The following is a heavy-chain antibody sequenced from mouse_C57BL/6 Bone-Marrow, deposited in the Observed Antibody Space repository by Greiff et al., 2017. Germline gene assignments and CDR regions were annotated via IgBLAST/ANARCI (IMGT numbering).Heavy chain of an antibody. J-gene: IGHJ4*01. Sequence: QVQLQQPGAELVRPGSSVKLSCKASGYTFTSYWMHWVKQRPIQGLEWIGNIDPSDSETHYNQKFKDKATLTVDKSSSTAYMQLSSLTSEDSAVYYCARWSNYGDGMDYWGQGTSVTVSS. D-gene: IGHD1-1*01. CDR2: IDPSDSET. CDR1: GYTFTSYW. V-gene: IGHV1-52*01. CDR3: ARWSNYGDGMDY.